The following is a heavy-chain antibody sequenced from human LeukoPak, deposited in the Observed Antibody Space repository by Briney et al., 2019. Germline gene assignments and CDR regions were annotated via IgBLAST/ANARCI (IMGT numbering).Heavy chain of an antibody. CDR3: AKGLCYDFWSAYDY. V-gene: IGHV3-30*02. Sequence: GGFLRLSCAASGFTFSSYGMHWVRQAPGKGLEWVAFIRYDGSNKYYADSVKGRFTISRDNSKNTLYLQMNSLRAEDTAVYYCAKGLCYDFWSAYDYWGQGTLVTASS. J-gene: IGHJ4*02. CDR1: GFTFSSYG. CDR2: IRYDGSNK. D-gene: IGHD3-3*01.